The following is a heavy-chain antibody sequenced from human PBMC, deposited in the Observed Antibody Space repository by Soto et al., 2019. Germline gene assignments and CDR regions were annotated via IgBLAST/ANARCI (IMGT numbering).Heavy chain of an antibody. CDR1: GFTFSSYG. J-gene: IGHJ4*02. D-gene: IGHD3-9*01. CDR3: ARGEYYDILTGRLDY. V-gene: IGHV3-33*01. CDR2: IWYDGSNK. Sequence: QVQLVESGGGVVQPGRSLRLSCAASGFTFSSYGMHWVRQAPGKGLEWVAVIWYDGSNKYYADSVKGRFTISRDNSKNTLYLQMNSLRAEDTAVYYCARGEYYDILTGRLDYWGQGTLVTVSS.